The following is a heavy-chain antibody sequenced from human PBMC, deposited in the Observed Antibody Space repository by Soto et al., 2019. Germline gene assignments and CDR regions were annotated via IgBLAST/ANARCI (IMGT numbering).Heavy chain of an antibody. CDR2: MYTKERT. V-gene: IGHV4-4*07. CDR1: GGSITNYY. CDR3: ARDDYKDGGNNWFDP. D-gene: IGHD3-16*01. J-gene: IGHJ5*02. Sequence: PSETLCLTCTVSGGSITNYYWSWIRQPAGKGLEWIGRMYTKERTNYNLSFKSRVTMSVDTSKNQFSLKLNAVTAADTAVYYCARDDYKDGGNNWFDPWGQGTLVTVSS.